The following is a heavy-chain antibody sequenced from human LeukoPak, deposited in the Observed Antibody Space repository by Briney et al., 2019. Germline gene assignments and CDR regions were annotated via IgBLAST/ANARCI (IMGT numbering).Heavy chain of an antibody. CDR3: ARAAGVGVEGTPIDY. CDR1: GASTSSAGYC. D-gene: IGHD1-26*01. CDR2: TFYNGRV. V-gene: IGHV4-31*03. Sequence: SETLSLTCTVSGASTSSAGYCWSWIRQHPVKGLEWIGYTFYNGRVDYNPSLKSRVSISVDTSKNQFFLRITSVTAADTAVYYCARAAGVGVEGTPIDYWGQGILVTVSS. J-gene: IGHJ4*02.